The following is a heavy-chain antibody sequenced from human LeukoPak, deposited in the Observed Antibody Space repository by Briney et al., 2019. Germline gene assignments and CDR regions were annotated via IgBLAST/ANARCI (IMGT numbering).Heavy chain of an antibody. Sequence: GASVKVSCKASGYTFTGYYMHWVRQAPGQGLEWMGRIDPNSGGTNYAQKSQGRVTMTRDTSISTAYMELSRLRSDDTAVYYCARDWYYYDSSGYYYVLYFDYWGQGTLVTVSS. CDR3: ARDWYYYDSSGYYYVLYFDY. CDR2: IDPNSGGT. D-gene: IGHD3-22*01. CDR1: GYTFTGYY. J-gene: IGHJ4*02. V-gene: IGHV1-2*06.